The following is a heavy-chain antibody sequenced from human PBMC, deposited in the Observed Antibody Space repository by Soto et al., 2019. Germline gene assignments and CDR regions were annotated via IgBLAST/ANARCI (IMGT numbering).Heavy chain of an antibody. V-gene: IGHV3-23*01. J-gene: IGHJ5*02. CDR2: ISGSGGDT. CDR1: GFTFSDYA. Sequence: EVQLLESGGGLVQPGGSLRLSCAASGFTFSDYAMNWVRQAPGKGLEWVSGISGSGGDTYYAASVNGRFTISRDNSKNALYLQVTRRPAETTVVYLWANVGCGGVSCGWLGPWGQGTLVTVSS. CDR3: ANVGCGGVSCGWLGP. D-gene: IGHD2-8*02.